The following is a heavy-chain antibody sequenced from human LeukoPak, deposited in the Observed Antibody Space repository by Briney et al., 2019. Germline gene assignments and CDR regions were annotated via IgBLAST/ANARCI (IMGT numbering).Heavy chain of an antibody. Sequence: SETLSLTCTVSGYSISSGYYWGWIRQPPGKGLEWIVSIYHSGSTYYNPSLKSRVTISVDTSKNQFSLTLSSVTAADTAVYYCARGYNYYYYYMDVWGKGTTVTVSS. J-gene: IGHJ6*03. D-gene: IGHD5-18*01. V-gene: IGHV4-38-2*02. CDR1: GYSISSGYY. CDR2: IYHSGST. CDR3: ARGYNYYYYYMDV.